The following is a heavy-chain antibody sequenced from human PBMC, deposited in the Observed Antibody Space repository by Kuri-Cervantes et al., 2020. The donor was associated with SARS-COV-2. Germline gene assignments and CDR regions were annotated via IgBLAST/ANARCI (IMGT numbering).Heavy chain of an antibody. CDR3: ASRMGDLTSYTWYKWFDP. D-gene: IGHD3-16*01. J-gene: IGHJ5*02. Sequence: SVRVSCKASGTAFSSFAINWVRQAPGQGLEWMGGTIPIFGSPIYAQKFQGRLSITADESTGSVHMELSSLSSQDTAIYYCASRMGDLTSYTWYKWFDPWGRGTLVSVSS. CDR1: GTAFSSFA. CDR2: TIPIFGSP. V-gene: IGHV1-69*13.